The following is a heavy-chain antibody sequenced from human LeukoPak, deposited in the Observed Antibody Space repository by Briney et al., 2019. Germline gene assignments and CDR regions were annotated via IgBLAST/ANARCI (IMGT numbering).Heavy chain of an antibody. V-gene: IGHV4-39*07. Sequence: SETLSLTCTVSGGSISSSSYYWGWIRQPPGKGLEWIGSIYYSGSTYYNPSLKSRVTISVDTSKNQFSLKLSSVTAADTAVYYCARVFGRWELLYYFDYWGQGTLVTVSS. CDR1: GGSISSSSYY. D-gene: IGHD1-26*01. CDR3: ARVFGRWELLYYFDY. CDR2: IYYSGST. J-gene: IGHJ4*02.